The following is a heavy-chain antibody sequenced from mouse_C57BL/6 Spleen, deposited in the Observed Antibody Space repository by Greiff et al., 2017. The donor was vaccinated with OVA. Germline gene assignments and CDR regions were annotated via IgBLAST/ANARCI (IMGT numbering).Heavy chain of an antibody. V-gene: IGHV1-22*01. CDR2: INPNNGGT. J-gene: IGHJ3*01. CDR3: ARSREYAAWFAY. CDR1: GYTFTDYN. D-gene: IGHD5-1*01. Sequence: VQLQQSGPELVKPGASVKMSCKASGYTFTDYNMHWVKQSHGKSLEWIGYINPNNGGTSYNQKFKGKATLTVNKSSSTAYMELRSLTSEDSAVYYCARSREYAAWFAYWGQGTLVTVSA.